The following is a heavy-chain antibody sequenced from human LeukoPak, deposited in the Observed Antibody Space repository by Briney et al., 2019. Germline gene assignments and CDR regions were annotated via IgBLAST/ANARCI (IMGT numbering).Heavy chain of an antibody. D-gene: IGHD4-17*01. J-gene: IGHJ4*02. CDR3: ARDEDYGIFVNIDY. V-gene: IGHV1-18*01. Sequence: ASVKVSCKASGYSFVLYGISWVRQAPGQGPEWMGWISNYNGNTKYAQKFQGRVTMTTDTSTSTAYMELRSLRSDDTAVYYCARDEDYGIFVNIDYWGRETLVTVSS. CDR1: GYSFVLYG. CDR2: ISNYNGNT.